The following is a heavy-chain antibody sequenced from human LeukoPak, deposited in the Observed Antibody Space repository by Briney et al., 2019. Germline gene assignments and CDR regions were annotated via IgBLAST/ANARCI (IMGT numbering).Heavy chain of an antibody. CDR1: GGSMSNYY. CDR3: AANLPGYSYGYWVA. CDR2: MFYTGSG. Sequence: SETLSLTCTVSGGSMSNYYWNWIRQPPGKGLEWIGYMFYTGSGKYNPSLKSRVTISVDTSKRQISLKLTSVTAADTAVYYCAANLPGYSYGYWVAWGQGTLVTVSS. V-gene: IGHV4-59*01. J-gene: IGHJ5*02. D-gene: IGHD5-18*01.